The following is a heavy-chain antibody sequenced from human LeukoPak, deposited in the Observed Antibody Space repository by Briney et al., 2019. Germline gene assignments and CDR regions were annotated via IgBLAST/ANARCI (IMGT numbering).Heavy chain of an antibody. J-gene: IGHJ2*01. Sequence: GGSLRLSCAASGFTFSTYAMSWVRQAPGKGLERVSGISGTGSSTYYADSVKGRFTISRDNSKNTLYLQMNSLRAEDTAVYYCASYVGATTFDLWGRGTLVTVSS. D-gene: IGHD1-26*01. CDR3: ASYVGATTFDL. V-gene: IGHV3-23*01. CDR1: GFTFSTYA. CDR2: ISGTGSST.